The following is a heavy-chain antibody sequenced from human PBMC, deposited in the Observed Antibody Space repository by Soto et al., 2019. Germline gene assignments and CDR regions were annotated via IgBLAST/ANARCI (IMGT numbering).Heavy chain of an antibody. D-gene: IGHD5-18*01. CDR2: ISSRSSTI. V-gene: IGHV3-48*01. CDR3: ARDYTSYGPFDY. Sequence: EVQLVESGGGLVQPGGSLRLSCAASGFTVSSYSMNWVRQAPGKGLEWVSYISSRSSTIYYADSVKGRFTISSDNAKNSLYLQMNSLRAEDTAVYYCARDYTSYGPFDYWGQGTLVTVSS. J-gene: IGHJ4*02. CDR1: GFTVSSYS.